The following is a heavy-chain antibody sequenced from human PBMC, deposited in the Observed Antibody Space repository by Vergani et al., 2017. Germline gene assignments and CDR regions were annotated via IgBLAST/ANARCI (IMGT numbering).Heavy chain of an antibody. Sequence: QVQLQESGPGLVKSSETLSLTCSVSFDSIRNPYCNWIRQPPGKGLEWIGSIHYSENTNYNPSVKTRVTISVDTSKNQFSLTLTSVTAADTAVYYCASDTHSGQRADRWGERILVTVTS. J-gene: IGHJ5*02. CDR3: ASDTHSGQRADR. V-gene: IGHV4-59*11. D-gene: IGHD6-19*01. CDR2: IHYSENT. CDR1: FDSIRNPY.